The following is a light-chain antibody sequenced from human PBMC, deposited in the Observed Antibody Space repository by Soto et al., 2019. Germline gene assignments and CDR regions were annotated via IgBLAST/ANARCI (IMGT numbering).Light chain of an antibody. CDR2: DTS. J-gene: IGLJ1*01. CDR3: LVIFTGVGEV. CDR1: TGAVTSGHY. Sequence: QTVVTQEPSLTVSPGGTVTLTCGSSTGAVTSGHYPHWFQQKPGQAPRTLIYDTSIRHSSTPARFSGSLLGGKAALTLSGAQPEDEADYYCLVIFTGVGEVFGTGTKLTVL. V-gene: IGLV7-46*01.